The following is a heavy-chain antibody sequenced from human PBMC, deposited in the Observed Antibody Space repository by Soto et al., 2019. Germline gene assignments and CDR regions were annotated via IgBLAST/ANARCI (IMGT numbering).Heavy chain of an antibody. Sequence: GGSLRLSCAASGFTFSNYAMSWVRQAPGKGLVWVSRINSDGSSTTYADSVKGRFTFSRDNAKNTLYLQMNSLRAEDTAIYYCARDEGYGYGVDYWGQGTLVTVSS. V-gene: IGHV3-74*01. CDR1: GFTFSNYA. CDR2: INSDGSST. CDR3: ARDEGYGYGVDY. D-gene: IGHD5-18*01. J-gene: IGHJ4*02.